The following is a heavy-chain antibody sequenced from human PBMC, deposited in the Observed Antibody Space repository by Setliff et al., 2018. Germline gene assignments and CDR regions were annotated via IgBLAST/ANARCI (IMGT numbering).Heavy chain of an antibody. Sequence: ASVKVSCKASGYSLSNYVMNWVRQAPGQGLEWMGRINAGSGNTKYSQKFQGRVTITRDTSANTAYMELSSLRSEDTAVYYCAAIGLDTAMITGVLFDFWGQGTLVTSPQ. J-gene: IGHJ4*02. D-gene: IGHD5-18*01. CDR2: INAGSGNT. CDR3: AAIGLDTAMITGVLFDF. CDR1: GYSLSNYV. V-gene: IGHV1-3*01.